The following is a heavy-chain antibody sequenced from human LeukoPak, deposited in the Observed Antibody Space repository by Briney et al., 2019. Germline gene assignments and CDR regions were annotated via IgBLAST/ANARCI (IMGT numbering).Heavy chain of an antibody. CDR2: TRNKANSYTT. V-gene: IGHV3-72*01. Sequence: GGSLILSCAASGFAFSDHYRDWLRQAPGKGLEWVARTRNKANSYTTDYAAYVKGRFTISRDDSRTSPDLQMNSLDTAATGWYYWGRGHCISGFHAFDRWLQATVVGDSS. J-gene: IGHJ3*01. CDR3: GRGHCISGFHAFDR. D-gene: IGHD6-19*01. CDR1: GFAFSDHY.